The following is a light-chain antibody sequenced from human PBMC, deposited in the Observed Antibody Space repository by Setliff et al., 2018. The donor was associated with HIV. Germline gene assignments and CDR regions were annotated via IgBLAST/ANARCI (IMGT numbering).Light chain of an antibody. CDR2: EVT. J-gene: IGLJ2*01. CDR1: RGDVGGYNY. Sequence: QSVLTQPASVSGSPGQSITISCTGTRGDVGGYNYVSWYQQHPGRVPKLMIYEVTHRPSGVSNRFSGSKSGYTASLTISGLQAEDEADYYCSSFTSSSTPVLFGGGTKVTVL. V-gene: IGLV2-14*03. CDR3: SSFTSSSTPVL.